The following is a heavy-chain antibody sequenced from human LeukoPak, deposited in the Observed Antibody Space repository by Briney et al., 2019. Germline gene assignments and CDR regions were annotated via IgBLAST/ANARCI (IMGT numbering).Heavy chain of an antibody. CDR2: ISSSSSTI. V-gene: IGHV3-48*01. CDR1: GFTFSSYS. J-gene: IGHJ4*02. D-gene: IGHD1-26*01. CDR3: AKDEEWELLNYFDY. Sequence: PGGSLRLSCAASGFTFSSYSMNWVRQAPGKGLEWVSYISSSSSTIYYADSVKGRFTISRDNSKNTLYLQMNSLRAEDTAVYYCAKDEEWELLNYFDYWGQGTLVTVSS.